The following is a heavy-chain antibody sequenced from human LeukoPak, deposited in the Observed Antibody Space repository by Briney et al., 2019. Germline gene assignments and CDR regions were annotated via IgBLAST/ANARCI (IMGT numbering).Heavy chain of an antibody. V-gene: IGHV3-23*01. CDR3: LGGTGWIFDY. Sequence: QPGGSLRLSCAASGFIFRDYAMSWVRQAPGKGLEWVSATSDSGGSIYYADSVRGRFTISRDNSKNTLYLQMNSLRAEDTAVYYCLGGTGWIFDYWGQGTLVTVSS. CDR2: TSDSGGSI. J-gene: IGHJ4*02. CDR1: GFIFRDYA. D-gene: IGHD6-19*01.